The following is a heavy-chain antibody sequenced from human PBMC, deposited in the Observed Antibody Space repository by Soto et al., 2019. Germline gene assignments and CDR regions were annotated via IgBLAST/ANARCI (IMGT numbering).Heavy chain of an antibody. CDR1: GFTFGDYA. V-gene: IGHV3-49*03. CDR3: TRYSSGWYLPRFDY. J-gene: IGHJ4*02. D-gene: IGHD6-19*01. Sequence: RLSCTASGFTFGDYAMSWFRQAPGKGLEWVGFIRSKAYGGTTGYAASVKGRFTISRDDSKSIAYLQMNSLKTEDTAVYYCTRYSSGWYLPRFDYWGQGTLVTVSS. CDR2: IRSKAYGGTT.